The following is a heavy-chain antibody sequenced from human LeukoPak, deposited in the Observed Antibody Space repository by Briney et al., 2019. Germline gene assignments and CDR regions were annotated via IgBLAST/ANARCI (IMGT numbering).Heavy chain of an antibody. CDR1: GFTFDDYA. V-gene: IGHV3-9*03. D-gene: IGHD3-22*01. CDR3: AKVRDPYYYDSSGYLRLGAFDI. CDR2: ISWNSGSI. Sequence: GGSLRLSCAGSGFTFDDYAMHWVRQAPGKGLEWVSGISWNSGSIGYADSVKGRFTISRDNAKNSLYLQMNSVRAEDMALYYCAKVRDPYYYDSSGYLRLGAFDIWGQGTMVTVSS. J-gene: IGHJ3*02.